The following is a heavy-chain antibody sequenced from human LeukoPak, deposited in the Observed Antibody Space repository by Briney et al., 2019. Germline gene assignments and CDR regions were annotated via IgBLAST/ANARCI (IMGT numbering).Heavy chain of an antibody. CDR1: GFTFSNSP. J-gene: IGHJ4*02. CDR2: ISYDGSNK. CDR3: ARGGYDSSGYYGQLDY. V-gene: IGHV3-30*04. D-gene: IGHD3-22*01. Sequence: QSGGSLRLSCAASGFTFSNSPMHWVRQAPGKGLEWVSLISYDGSNKYYADSVKGRFTISRDNSKNTLYLQMDSLRAEDTAVYYCARGGYDSSGYYGQLDYWGQGTLVTVSS.